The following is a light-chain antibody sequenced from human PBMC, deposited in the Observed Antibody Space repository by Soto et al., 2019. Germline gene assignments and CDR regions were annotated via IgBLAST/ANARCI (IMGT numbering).Light chain of an antibody. Sequence: QSVLTQSPSASASLGASVKLTCTLSSGHSSYAIAWHQQQPEKGPRYLMKLNSDGSHSKGDGIPDRFSGSSSGAERYLTISSLQSEDEADYYCQTWGTGIFGGGTKVTVL. V-gene: IGLV4-69*01. CDR2: LNSDGSH. J-gene: IGLJ2*01. CDR1: SGHSSYA. CDR3: QTWGTGI.